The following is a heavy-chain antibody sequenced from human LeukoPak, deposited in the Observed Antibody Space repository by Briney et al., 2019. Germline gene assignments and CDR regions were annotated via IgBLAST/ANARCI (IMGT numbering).Heavy chain of an antibody. CDR3: ARELGYCSGGSCSATRYFDY. V-gene: IGHV4-34*01. D-gene: IGHD2-15*01. CDR2: VNESGGT. CDR1: VDSFSNYY. J-gene: IGHJ4*02. Sequence: SETLSLTCAVYVDSFSNYYWNWIRQTPGKGLEWIGEVNESGGTNYNPSLKSRVTISVDTSKNQFSLKLSSVTAADTAVYYCARELGYCSGGSCSATRYFDYWGQGTLVTVSS.